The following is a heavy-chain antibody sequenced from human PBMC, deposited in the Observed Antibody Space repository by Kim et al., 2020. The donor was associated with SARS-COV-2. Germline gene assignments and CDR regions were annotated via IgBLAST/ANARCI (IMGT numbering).Heavy chain of an antibody. Sequence: GGSLRLSCAASGFTCSSYAMSWVRQAAGKGLEWVSGISGSSYTYYADSVKGRFTISRDNSKNTLYLQMNSLRAEDSAVYYCAKSLGGWTARPYYYGMDVWGRGTTVTVSS. V-gene: IGHV3-23*01. CDR2: ISGSSYT. D-gene: IGHD6-6*01. CDR3: AKSLGGWTARPYYYGMDV. CDR1: GFTCSSYA. J-gene: IGHJ6*02.